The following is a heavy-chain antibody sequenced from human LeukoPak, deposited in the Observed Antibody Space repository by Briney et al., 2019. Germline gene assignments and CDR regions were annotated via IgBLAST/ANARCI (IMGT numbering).Heavy chain of an antibody. Sequence: GGSLRLSCAASGFTFSSYNMNWGRQAPGEGLGWVSSISSSSNYIYYADSVKGRFTISRDNAKNSLYLQMNILRAEDMAFYYLAKTLVGATWDTLFQHWGQGSLVTLSS. CDR1: GFTFSSYN. CDR2: ISSSSNYI. J-gene: IGHJ1*01. D-gene: IGHD1-26*01. V-gene: IGHV3-21*01. CDR3: AKTLVGATWDTLFQH.